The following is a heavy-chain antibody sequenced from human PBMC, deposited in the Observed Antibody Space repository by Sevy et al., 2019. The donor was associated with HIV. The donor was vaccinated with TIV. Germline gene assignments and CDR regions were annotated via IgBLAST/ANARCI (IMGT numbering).Heavy chain of an antibody. D-gene: IGHD3-16*01. CDR3: AKAQGEWGTPYALDV. V-gene: IGHV3-23*01. CDR1: GFSINNYA. Sequence: GRSLRLSCAASGFSINNYAMTWVRQAPGKGLEWVSNITAPGGRAYLADSVKGRFTISSDTSVNKVFLQMDSLRVEDTAIYYCAKAQGEWGTPYALDVWGQGTTVTVSS. CDR2: ITAPGGRA. J-gene: IGHJ6*02.